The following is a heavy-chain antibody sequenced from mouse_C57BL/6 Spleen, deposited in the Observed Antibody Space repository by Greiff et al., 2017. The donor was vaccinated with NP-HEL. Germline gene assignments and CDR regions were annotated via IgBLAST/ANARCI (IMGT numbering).Heavy chain of an antibody. Sequence: VQLQQSGPELVKPGASVKISCKASGYTFTDYYMNWVKQSHGKSLEWIGDINPNNGGTSYNQKFKGKATLTVDKSSSTAYMELRSLTSEDSAVYYCARGNSSGYPWFAYWGQGTLVTVSA. CDR3: ARGNSSGYPWFAY. V-gene: IGHV1-26*01. D-gene: IGHD3-2*02. CDR1: GYTFTDYY. J-gene: IGHJ3*01. CDR2: INPNNGGT.